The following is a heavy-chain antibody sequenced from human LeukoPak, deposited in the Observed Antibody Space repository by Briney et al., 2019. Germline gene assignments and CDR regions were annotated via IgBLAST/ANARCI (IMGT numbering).Heavy chain of an antibody. Sequence: GGSLRLSCAASGFTFSTYEMYWVRQAPGKGLEWVSYISRSGGAIYYADSVKGRFTISRDNAMNSLYLQMNSLRGEDTAVYYCARGSGWFDPWGQGTLVTVSS. CDR1: GFTFSTYE. CDR3: ARGSGWFDP. CDR2: ISRSGGAI. V-gene: IGHV3-48*03. J-gene: IGHJ5*02.